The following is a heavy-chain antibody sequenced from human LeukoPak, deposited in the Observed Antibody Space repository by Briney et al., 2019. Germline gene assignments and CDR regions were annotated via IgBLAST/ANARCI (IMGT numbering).Heavy chain of an antibody. CDR3: AREGRDDAFDI. V-gene: IGHV4-59*12. CDR2: IYYSGST. D-gene: IGHD5-24*01. CDR1: GGSISSYY. Sequence: PSETLSLTCTVSGGSISSYYWSWIRQPPGKGLEWIGYIYYSGSTNFNPSLKSRVTMSVDTSKNQFSLKLSFVTAADTAVYYCAREGRDDAFDIWGQGTMVTVSS. J-gene: IGHJ3*02.